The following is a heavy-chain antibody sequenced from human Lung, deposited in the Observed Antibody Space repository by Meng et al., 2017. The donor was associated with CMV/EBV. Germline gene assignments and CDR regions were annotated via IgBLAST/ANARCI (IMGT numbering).Heavy chain of an antibody. V-gene: IGHV3-11*01. CDR3: ARGRGRGRGIISTGMDV. CDR2: ISVSSTVM. J-gene: IGHJ6*02. Sequence: GGSLRLXCAASGFTFRDHYMSWIRQAPGKGLEWISYISVSSTVMYYADSVKGRFTISRDDAMSSLYLQMDSLRAEDSALYYCARGRGRGRGIISTGMDVXGQGXTVTVSS. D-gene: IGHD3-10*01. CDR1: GFTFRDHY.